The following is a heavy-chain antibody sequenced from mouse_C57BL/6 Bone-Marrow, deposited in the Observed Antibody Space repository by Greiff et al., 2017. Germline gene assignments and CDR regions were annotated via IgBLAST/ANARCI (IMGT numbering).Heavy chain of an antibody. Sequence: QVQLQQPGAELVMPGASVKLSCKASGYTFTSYWMHWVKQRPGQGLEWIGEIDPSDSYTNYNQKFKGKSNLTVDKSSSTAYMQLSSLTSEDSAVYYCATSYYYGYFDYWGQGTTLTVSS. CDR2: IDPSDSYT. J-gene: IGHJ2*01. CDR1: GYTFTSYW. D-gene: IGHD1-1*01. V-gene: IGHV1-69*01. CDR3: ATSYYYGYFDY.